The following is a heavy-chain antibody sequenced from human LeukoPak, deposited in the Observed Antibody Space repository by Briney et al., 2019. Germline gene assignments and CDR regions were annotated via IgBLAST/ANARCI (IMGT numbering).Heavy chain of an antibody. J-gene: IGHJ4*02. Sequence: SGPALVKPTQTLTLTCTFPGFSLSTSGMCVSWIRQPPGKALEWLALIDWDDDKYYSTSLKTRLNISKDTSKNQVVLTMTNMDPVDTATYYCARMDMVRGDPDYWGQGTLVTVSS. CDR3: ARMDMVRGDPDY. CDR2: IDWDDDK. CDR1: GFSLSTSGMC. V-gene: IGHV2-70*01. D-gene: IGHD3-10*01.